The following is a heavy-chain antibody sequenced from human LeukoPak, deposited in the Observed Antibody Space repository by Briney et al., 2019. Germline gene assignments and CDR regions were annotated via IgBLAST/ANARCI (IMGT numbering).Heavy chain of an antibody. CDR2: ISGGHGST. D-gene: IGHD3-16*02. CDR3: AKALVSKSHFDY. Sequence: GGSLRLSCAASGFSLSSNEMHWVRQAPGKGLEWVSTISGGHGSTYYADSVEGRFTISRDISKNTLYLQMNSLRAEDTAIYYCAKALVSKSHFDYWGQGTPVTVSS. CDR1: GFSLSSNE. V-gene: IGHV3-23*01. J-gene: IGHJ4*02.